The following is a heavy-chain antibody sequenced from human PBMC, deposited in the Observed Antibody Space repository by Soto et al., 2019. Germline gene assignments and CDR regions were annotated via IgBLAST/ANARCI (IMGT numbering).Heavy chain of an antibody. CDR2: ISSSSSYI. CDR1: EFAFSSDS. V-gene: IGHV3-21*01. Sequence: PGGSLSLSCVGSEFAFSSDSMNWVRQAAGKGLEWVSSISSSSSYIYYADSVKGRFTISRDNAKNSLYLQMNSLRAEDTAVYYCARDRRSGTLPRPSYGMDVWGQGTTVTVSS. CDR3: ARDRRSGTLPRPSYGMDV. J-gene: IGHJ6*02.